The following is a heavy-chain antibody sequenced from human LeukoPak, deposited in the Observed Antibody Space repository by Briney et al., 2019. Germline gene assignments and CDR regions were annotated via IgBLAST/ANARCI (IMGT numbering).Heavy chain of an antibody. D-gene: IGHD3-10*01. CDR3: AKRSTENYYPYFDY. CDR1: GFTFSNYA. J-gene: IGHJ4*02. CDR2: ISGSGGDT. V-gene: IGHV3-23*01. Sequence: AGGSLRLSCAASGFTFSNYAMNWVRQAPGKGLEWVSSISGSGGDTYYADSVKGRFTISRDNSKNTLYLQMNSLRAEDTAVYYCAKRSTENYYPYFDYWGQGTLVTVSS.